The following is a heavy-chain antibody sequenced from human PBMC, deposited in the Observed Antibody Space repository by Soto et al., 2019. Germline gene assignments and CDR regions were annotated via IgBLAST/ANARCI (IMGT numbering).Heavy chain of an antibody. CDR3: ARAPLAAAGTDLDY. CDR1: GFTFSSYS. J-gene: IGHJ4*02. CDR2: ISSSSSYI. D-gene: IGHD6-13*01. Sequence: GGSLRLSCAASGFTFSSYSMNWVRQAPGKGLEWVSSISSSSSYIYYADSVKGRFTISRDNAKNSLYLQMNSLRAEDTDVYYCARAPLAAAGTDLDYWGQGTLVTVSS. V-gene: IGHV3-21*01.